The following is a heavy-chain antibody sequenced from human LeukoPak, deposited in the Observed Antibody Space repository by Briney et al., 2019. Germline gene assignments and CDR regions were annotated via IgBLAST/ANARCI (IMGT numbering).Heavy chain of an antibody. CDR3: ARSGDGNWFDP. V-gene: IGHV1-18*01. CDR2: INAYNGDT. Sequence: ASVTLSFTASGYTFSTFGVTWGRQAPGQGLGRMGWINAYNGDTHYAKNVQGRVTLTTDTTTTTTYMEVTSLTSDVTAVYYGARSGDGNWFDPWGQGTLVTVSS. D-gene: IGHD7-27*01. J-gene: IGHJ5*02. CDR1: GYTFSTFG.